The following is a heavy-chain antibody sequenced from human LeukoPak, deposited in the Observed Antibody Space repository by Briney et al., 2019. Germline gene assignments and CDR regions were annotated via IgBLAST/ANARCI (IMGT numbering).Heavy chain of an antibody. J-gene: IGHJ4*02. CDR2: ISYDGSNE. V-gene: IGHV3-30*18. Sequence: GRSLRLSCAASGFTFSSYGMHWVRQAPGKGLEWVAVISYDGSNENYADSVKGRFTISRDNSKNTLYLQMNSLRTEDTAVYSCAKDHLTHGDHLRLHFWGQGTLVTVSS. D-gene: IGHD4-17*01. CDR1: GFTFSSYG. CDR3: AKDHLTHGDHLRLHF.